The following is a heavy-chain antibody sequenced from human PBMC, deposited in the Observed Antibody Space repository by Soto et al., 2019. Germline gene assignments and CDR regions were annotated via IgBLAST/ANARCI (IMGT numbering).Heavy chain of an antibody. CDR1: GYTFTRNG. V-gene: IGHV1-18*01. D-gene: IGHD3-22*01. CDR3: VKDRDSNSWPARDV. J-gene: IGHJ6*02. CDR2: ISPNSGNI. Sequence: QVHLVQSGAEVKKPGASVNVSCKTSGYTFTRNGISWVRQAPGQGLEWMGWISPNSGNIKYAQKLQGRVIMTTDTSTSTAYMELRSLRSDDTAVYYCVKDRDSNSWPARDVWGPGTTFNVSS.